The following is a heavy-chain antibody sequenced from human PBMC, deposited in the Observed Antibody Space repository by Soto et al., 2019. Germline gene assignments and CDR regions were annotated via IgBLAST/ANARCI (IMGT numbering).Heavy chain of an antibody. Sequence: PSETLSLTCSVSGGSVSDKTYYWSWIRQPPGKRLEWIGYVYYSGTTNYDPSLKSRVTISVDLSKNRFSLRLSSVTTADTALYYCARTTAVPNTLRSRYFFDYWGQGTLVTVPS. CDR1: GGSVSDKTYY. CDR2: VYYSGTT. J-gene: IGHJ4*02. V-gene: IGHV4-61*01. CDR3: ARTTAVPNTLRSRYFFDY. D-gene: IGHD4-17*01.